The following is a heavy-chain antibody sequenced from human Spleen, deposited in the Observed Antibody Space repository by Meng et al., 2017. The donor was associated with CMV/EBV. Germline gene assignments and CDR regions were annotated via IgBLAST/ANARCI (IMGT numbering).Heavy chain of an antibody. CDR1: GFTFSSHR. CDR3: ARDSSGYQYGVGPPFDY. CDR2: ISSESAYT. J-gene: IGHJ4*02. Sequence: GESLKISCAASGFTFSSHRLNWVRQAPGKGLEWVSSISSESAYTDHADSVKGRFTISRDNDENSLYLQMNSLRAEDTAVYFCARDSSGYQYGVGPPFDYWGQGTPVTVSS. D-gene: IGHD6-25*01. V-gene: IGHV3-21*01.